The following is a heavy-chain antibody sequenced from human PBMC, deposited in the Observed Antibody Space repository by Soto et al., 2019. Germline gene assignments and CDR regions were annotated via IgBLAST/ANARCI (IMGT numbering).Heavy chain of an antibody. CDR3: AKDNYDTNDFDY. CDR2: ISGSGGST. Sequence: HPGGSLRLSCAASGFTFSSYAMSWVRQAPGKGLEWVSAISGSGGSTYYADSVKGRFTISRDNSKNTLYLQMNSLRAEDTAVYYCAKDNYDTNDFDYWGQGTLVTVSS. D-gene: IGHD3-3*01. CDR1: GFTFSSYA. V-gene: IGHV3-23*01. J-gene: IGHJ4*02.